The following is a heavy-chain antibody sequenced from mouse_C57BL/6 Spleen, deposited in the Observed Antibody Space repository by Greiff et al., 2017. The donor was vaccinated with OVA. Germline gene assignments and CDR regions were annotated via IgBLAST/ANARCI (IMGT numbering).Heavy chain of an antibody. J-gene: IGHJ4*01. CDR3: TRDHYYGSGPYAMDY. CDR2: ISSGGDYT. CDR1: GFTFSSYA. Sequence: EVKVEEPGAGLVKPGGSLKLSCAASGFTFSSYAMSWVSQTPEKRLEWVAYISSGGDYTYYADTVKGRFTISRDNARNTLYLQMSSLKSEDTAMYYCTRDHYYGSGPYAMDYWGPGASVTVSS. V-gene: IGHV5-9-1*02. D-gene: IGHD1-1*01.